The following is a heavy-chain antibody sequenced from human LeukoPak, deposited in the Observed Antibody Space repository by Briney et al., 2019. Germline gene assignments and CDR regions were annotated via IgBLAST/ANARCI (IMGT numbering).Heavy chain of an antibody. J-gene: IGHJ5*02. Sequence: SETLSLTCTVSGGSISSYYWSWIRQSPEKGLEWIGYIYYTGSTTYNPSLESRVTISVDMSKNQFSLKLSFVTAADTAVYYCARNPITLVRGGSWFDPWGQGILVTVSS. CDR2: IYYTGST. CDR1: GGSISSYY. CDR3: ARNPITLVRGGSWFDP. V-gene: IGHV4-59*01. D-gene: IGHD3-10*01.